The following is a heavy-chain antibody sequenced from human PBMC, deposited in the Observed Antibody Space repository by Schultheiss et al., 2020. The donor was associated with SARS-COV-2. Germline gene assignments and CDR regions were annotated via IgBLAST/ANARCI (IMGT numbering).Heavy chain of an antibody. CDR2: ISGSGGST. J-gene: IGHJ4*02. CDR1: GFTFSSYA. Sequence: GESLKISCAASGFTFSSYAMSWVRQAPGKGLEWVSTISGSGGSTYYADSVRGRFTISRDNSKNTLYLQMNSLRAEDTAVYYCARDFDWSHDFWGQGTLVTVSS. V-gene: IGHV3-23*01. CDR3: ARDFDWSHDF. D-gene: IGHD2-21*01.